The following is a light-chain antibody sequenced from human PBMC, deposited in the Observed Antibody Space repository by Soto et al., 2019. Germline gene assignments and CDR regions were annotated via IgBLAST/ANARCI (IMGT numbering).Light chain of an antibody. J-gene: IGKJ1*01. CDR2: KAS. Sequence: DIQMTQSPSTLSASVGDTVIITCRASQSISSWLAWYQQKPGKAPRLLIYKASTLKNGVPSRFSGSGSGTEFTLTISSLQPDDFATYYCQEFHSYSRTFGQGTKVEVE. CDR3: QEFHSYSRT. V-gene: IGKV1-5*03. CDR1: QSISSW.